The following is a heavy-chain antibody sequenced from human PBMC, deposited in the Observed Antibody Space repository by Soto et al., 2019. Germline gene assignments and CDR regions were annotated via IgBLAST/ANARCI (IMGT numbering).Heavy chain of an antibody. V-gene: IGHV4-38-2*01. CDR3: ARGAPRGIIHDFDS. Sequence: SETLSLTCAVSNVSLIKEYYWGWVRQPPGEGLEWIVSIHQSGSPYYNPSLKSRLTISIDLSKNPFSLRLSSVTAADTAVYYCARGAPRGIIHDFDSWGQGSLVTVSS. D-gene: IGHD3-10*01. CDR1: NVSLIKEYY. CDR2: IHQSGSP. J-gene: IGHJ4*02.